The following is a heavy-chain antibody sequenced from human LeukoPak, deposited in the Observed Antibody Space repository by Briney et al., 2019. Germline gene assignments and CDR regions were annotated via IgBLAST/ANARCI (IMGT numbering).Heavy chain of an antibody. CDR2: ISAYNGNT. D-gene: IGHD6-19*01. CDR1: GYTFTSYG. CDR3: ARGYSSGWYPNYFDY. J-gene: IGHJ4*02. V-gene: IGHV1-18*01. Sequence: ASVKVSCKASGYTFTSYGISWARQAPEQGLEWMGWISAYNGNTNYAQKLQGRVTMTTDTSTSTAYMELRSLRSDDTAVYYCARGYSSGWYPNYFDYWGQGTLVTVSS.